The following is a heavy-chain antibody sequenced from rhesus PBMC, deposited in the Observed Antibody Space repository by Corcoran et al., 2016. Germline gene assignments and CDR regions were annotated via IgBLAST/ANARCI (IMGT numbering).Heavy chain of an antibody. CDR1: GYSISSNY. D-gene: IGHD5-12*01. V-gene: IGHV4-147*01. Sequence: QVQLQESGPGLVKPSETLSLTCAVSGYSISSNYWSWIRQPPGKGLEWIWYFYGSSGSTYYNPSLNSRVTISADTSKNQFSLKLSSVTAADTAVYYCARRIGYNYSPWGQGVLVTVSS. CDR2: FYGSSGST. CDR3: ARRIGYNYSP. J-gene: IGHJ4*01.